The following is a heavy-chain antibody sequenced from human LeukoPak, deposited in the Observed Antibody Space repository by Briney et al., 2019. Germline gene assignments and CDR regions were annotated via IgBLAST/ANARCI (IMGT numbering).Heavy chain of an antibody. J-gene: IGHJ4*02. CDR3: ARRYCSGGNCYPFDY. CDR1: GGSISSGDYY. Sequence: SETLSLTCTVSGGSISSGDYYWSWIRQPPGKGLEWMGYIYYSGSTYYNPSLKSRLTISRDTSKNQFSLKLSSVTAADTAVYYCARRYCSGGNCYPFDYWGQGTLVTVSS. V-gene: IGHV4-30-4*01. CDR2: IYYSGST. D-gene: IGHD2-15*01.